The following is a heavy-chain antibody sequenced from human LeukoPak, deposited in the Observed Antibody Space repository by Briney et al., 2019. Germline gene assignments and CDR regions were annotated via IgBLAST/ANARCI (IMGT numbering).Heavy chain of an antibody. CDR2: IYYSGST. V-gene: IGHV4-61*01. CDR1: GGSVSSGSYY. J-gene: IGHJ6*04. D-gene: IGHD3-10*01. Sequence: SETLSLTCTVSGGSVSSGSYYWSWIRQPPGKGLEWIGYIYYSGSTNYNPSLKSRVTISVDTSKNQFSLRLSSVTAADTAVYYCARDSAGSGVGYYYYYGMDAWGKGTTVTVSS. CDR3: ARDSAGSGVGYYYYYGMDA.